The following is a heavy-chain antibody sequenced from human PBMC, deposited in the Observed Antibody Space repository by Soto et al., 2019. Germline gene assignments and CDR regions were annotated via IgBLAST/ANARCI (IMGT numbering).Heavy chain of an antibody. CDR3: AKVLHYYDSVASSFEY. CDR2: ISYDGRKQ. V-gene: IGHV3-30*18. Sequence: GGSLRLSCAASGFTFSSYGMHWVRQAPGKGLEWVAGISYDGRKQQYGGPVKGRFTISRDNPKNTLYLQMDSLRAEDTAVYYCAKVLHYYDSVASSFEYWGQGTLVTVSS. D-gene: IGHD3-22*01. J-gene: IGHJ4*02. CDR1: GFTFSSYG.